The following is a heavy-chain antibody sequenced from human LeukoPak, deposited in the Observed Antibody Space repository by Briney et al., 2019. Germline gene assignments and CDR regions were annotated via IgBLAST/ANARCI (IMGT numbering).Heavy chain of an antibody. J-gene: IGHJ4*02. CDR3: ARGGYPYYFDY. CDR1: GYTFTIYY. D-gene: IGHD2-2*01. V-gene: IGHV1-46*01. CDR2: INPSDSSA. Sequence: ASVTVSFTTSGYTFTIYYMHWVRQGPGQGLEWLGIINPSDSSANYAQKVQGRVTMTRDTSTTTVYLELTSLRSEDTAVYYCARGGYPYYFDYWGQGTLVTVSS.